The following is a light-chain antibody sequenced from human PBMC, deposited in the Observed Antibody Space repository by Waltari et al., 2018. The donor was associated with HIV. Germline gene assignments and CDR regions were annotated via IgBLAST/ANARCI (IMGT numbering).Light chain of an antibody. CDR3: KTRDRSGNLYV. CDR2: GKN. Sequence: SSELTQDPAVSVALGQTVKITCQGANLRTYYASWDQQKPGQAPVLVSYGKNRRPLEIPDRFSSSASRNKAFLTITGAQAEDEADYYCKTRDRSGNLYVFGTGTTVTVL. V-gene: IGLV3-19*01. J-gene: IGLJ1*01. CDR1: NLRTYY.